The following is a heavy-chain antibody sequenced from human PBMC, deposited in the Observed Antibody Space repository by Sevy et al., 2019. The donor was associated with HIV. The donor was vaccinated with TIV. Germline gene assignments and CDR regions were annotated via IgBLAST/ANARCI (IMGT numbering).Heavy chain of an antibody. CDR3: TTANVWDGDWYFDS. J-gene: IGHJ4*02. V-gene: IGHV3-15*01. CDR2: IKSKTDGGTA. Sequence: GGSLRLSCAASGFTFSTAWMNWVRQAPGKGLEWVGRIKSKTDGGTADYAAPVKGRTTISSDDSKNTLYLQMNSLKTEDTAVYYCTTANVWDGDWYFDSWGQRTLVTVSS. CDR1: GFTFSTAW. D-gene: IGHD2-21*02.